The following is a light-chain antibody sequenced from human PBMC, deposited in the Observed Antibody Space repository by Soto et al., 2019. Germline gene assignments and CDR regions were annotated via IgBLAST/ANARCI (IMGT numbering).Light chain of an antibody. CDR1: PPVLYSSNNTNY. Sequence: VMTPYPDSLAVSLGGWATINSTPCPPVLYSSNNTNYLAWYQQKPGQPPKLLIYWASTRESGVPDRFSGSGSGKDFTLTISRLQADDVAAYYGKQYYGNPKFGQGTKVDIK. CDR3: KQYYGNPK. CDR2: WAS. J-gene: IGKJ1*01. V-gene: IGKV4-1*01.